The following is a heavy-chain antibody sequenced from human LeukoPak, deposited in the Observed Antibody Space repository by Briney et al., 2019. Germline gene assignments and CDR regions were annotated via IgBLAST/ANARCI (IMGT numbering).Heavy chain of an antibody. Sequence: SETLSLTCSVSGASIDSYYWSWIRQPPGKGLEWIGYIYSSGTTSYNPSLNGRVTMSLDTSKNQGSLNLSSVTAADTAVYYCARQFGYSYGYDYWGQGALVTVSS. V-gene: IGHV4-59*08. CDR3: ARQFGYSYGYDY. CDR1: GASIDSYY. D-gene: IGHD5-18*01. J-gene: IGHJ4*02. CDR2: IYSSGTT.